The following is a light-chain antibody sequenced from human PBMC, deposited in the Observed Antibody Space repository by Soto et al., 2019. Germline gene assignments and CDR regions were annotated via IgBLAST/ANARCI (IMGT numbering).Light chain of an antibody. J-gene: IGLJ1*01. V-gene: IGLV2-14*01. CDR3: SSYTSSSPYV. CDR1: SSDVGGYNY. Sequence: QSALTQPASVSGSPGQSITISCTGTSSDVGGYNYVSWYQQHPGKAPKLMIYEVSNRPSGVSNRLSGPKSGNTASLTISGLQAEDEADYYCSSYTSSSPYVFGTGTKLTVL. CDR2: EVS.